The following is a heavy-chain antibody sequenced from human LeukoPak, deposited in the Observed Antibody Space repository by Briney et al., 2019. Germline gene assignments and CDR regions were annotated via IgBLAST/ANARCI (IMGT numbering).Heavy chain of an antibody. CDR3: ARDIGSYSDY. Sequence: PGRSLRLSCAASGFTFSSYAMLWVRQAPGKGLEWVAVISYDGSNKYYADSVKGRFTISRDNSKNTLYLQMNSLRAEDTAVYYCARDIGSYSDYWGQGTLVTVSS. CDR2: ISYDGSNK. J-gene: IGHJ4*02. D-gene: IGHD1-26*01. V-gene: IGHV3-30-3*01. CDR1: GFTFSSYA.